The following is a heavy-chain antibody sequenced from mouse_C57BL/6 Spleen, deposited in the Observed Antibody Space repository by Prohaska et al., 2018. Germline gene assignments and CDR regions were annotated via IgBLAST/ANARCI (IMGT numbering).Heavy chain of an antibody. CDR1: GYTFTGYC. CDR2: ILPGSGST. J-gene: IGHJ4*01. CDR3: SRRKGWCGMEY. D-gene: IGHD1-1*02. Sequence: SVKLSCQATGYTFTGYCTEWVKQRPVHGLEWIGEILPGSGSTNYNEKFKGKTTFTADTSDIRGYMKAKYMGCGCYGSYYCSRRKGWCGMEYRGHATPVTVSS. V-gene: IGHV1-9*01.